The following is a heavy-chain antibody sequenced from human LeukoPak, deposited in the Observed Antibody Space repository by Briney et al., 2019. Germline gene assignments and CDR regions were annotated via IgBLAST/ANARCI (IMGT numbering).Heavy chain of an antibody. CDR2: FDPEDGET. D-gene: IGHD3-22*01. Sequence: ASVKVTCKVSGYTLTELSMHWVRQAPGKGLEWMGGFDPEDGETIYAQTVQGRFTITEDTSTDTAYMELSSLIAEDTAVYYCATLTKGSSGYYFDYWGQGTLVT. CDR3: ATLTKGSSGYYFDY. V-gene: IGHV1-24*01. J-gene: IGHJ4*02. CDR1: GYTLTELS.